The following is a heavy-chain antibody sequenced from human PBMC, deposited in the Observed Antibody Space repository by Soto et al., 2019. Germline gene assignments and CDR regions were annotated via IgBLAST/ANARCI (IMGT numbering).Heavy chain of an antibody. CDR1: GASVTSPEHY. CDR3: ARGRYCLGGHCFPNWFDP. J-gene: IGHJ5*02. D-gene: IGHD2-15*01. V-gene: IGHV4-30-4*01. CDR2: IYYGGST. Sequence: SETLSLTCSISGASVTSPEHYWTWIRQSPGKGLEWIGYIYYGGSTVHNPSLKGRSTVSLDTSKNQFSLNLTSVTAADTAVYFCARGRYCLGGHCFPNWFDPWGPGTLVTVSS.